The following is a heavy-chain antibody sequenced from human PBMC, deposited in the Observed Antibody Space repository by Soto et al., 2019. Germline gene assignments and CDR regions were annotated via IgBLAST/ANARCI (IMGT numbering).Heavy chain of an antibody. CDR2: IYYSGST. Sequence: QVQLQESGPGLVKPSETLSLTCTVSGGSISSYYWSWIRQPPGKGLEWIGYIYYSGSTNYNPSLKSRVTISVDTSKNQFSLKLSSVSAADTAVYYCARESGYAYLNWFDPWGQGTLVTVSS. J-gene: IGHJ5*02. V-gene: IGHV4-59*01. CDR1: GGSISSYY. D-gene: IGHD5-12*01. CDR3: ARESGYAYLNWFDP.